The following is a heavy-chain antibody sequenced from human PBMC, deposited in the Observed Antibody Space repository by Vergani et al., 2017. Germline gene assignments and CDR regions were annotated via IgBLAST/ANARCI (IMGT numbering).Heavy chain of an antibody. CDR3: ARGRQWRLTEYLYGMDV. J-gene: IGHJ6*02. CDR2: INTNSGNP. V-gene: IGHV7-4-1*02. D-gene: IGHD6-19*01. Sequence: QVQLLQSGSELKKPGASVRISCEASGYTFTNCPLIWVRQAPGQGLEFMGWINTNSGNPTYAPGFTGRFVFSLDTSVSTAYLQISGLKAEDSAVYYCARGRQWRLTEYLYGMDVWGQGTTVTVSS. CDR1: GYTFTNCP.